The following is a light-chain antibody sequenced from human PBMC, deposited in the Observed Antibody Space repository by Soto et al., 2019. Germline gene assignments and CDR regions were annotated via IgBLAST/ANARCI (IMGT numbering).Light chain of an antibody. CDR2: EVS. CDR1: SSDVGGYNY. Sequence: QSVLTQPPSASGSPGQSVTISCTGTSSDVGGYNYVSWYQQHPGKAPKLMIYEVSKRPSGVPDRFSGSKSGNTASLTVSGLQAEDEAAYYCSLYAVSKGVVGTGTKLTVL. CDR3: SLYAVSKGV. V-gene: IGLV2-8*01. J-gene: IGLJ1*01.